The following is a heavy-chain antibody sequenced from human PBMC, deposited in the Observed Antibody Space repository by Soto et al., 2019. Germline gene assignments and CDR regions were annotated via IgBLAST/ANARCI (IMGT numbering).Heavy chain of an antibody. V-gene: IGHV3-30*18. D-gene: IGHD3-22*01. Sequence: QVQLVESGGGVVQPGRSLRLSCAASGFTFSSYGMHWVRQAPGKGLEWVAVISYDGSNKYYADSVKGRFTISRDNSKNTLYLQMISLRAEDTTVYYCAKVEYYYDSSGGLIDYWGQGTLVTVSS. J-gene: IGHJ4*02. CDR2: ISYDGSNK. CDR3: AKVEYYYDSSGGLIDY. CDR1: GFTFSSYG.